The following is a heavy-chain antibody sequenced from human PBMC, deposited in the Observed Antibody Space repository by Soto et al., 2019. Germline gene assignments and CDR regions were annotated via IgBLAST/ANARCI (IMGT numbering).Heavy chain of an antibody. CDR3: AREKRITMIARFFGPPETFYGMDV. CDR1: GCTFSSYA. D-gene: IGHD3-22*01. J-gene: IGHJ6*02. Sequence: SVKVSCKASGCTFSSYAISWVRQAPGQGLEWMGGIIPIFGTANYAQKFQGRVTITADESTSTAYMELSSLRSEDTAVYYCAREKRITMIARFFGPPETFYGMDVWGQGTTVTVSS. V-gene: IGHV1-69*13. CDR2: IIPIFGTA.